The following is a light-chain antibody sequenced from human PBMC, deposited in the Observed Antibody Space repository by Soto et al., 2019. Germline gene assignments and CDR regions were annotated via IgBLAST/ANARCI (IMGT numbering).Light chain of an antibody. V-gene: IGKV3-11*01. CDR2: DAS. CDR3: QQYYSYPT. J-gene: IGKJ1*01. Sequence: LTQSPATLSLSPGERATLSCRASQSVSSYLAWYQQKPGQAPRLLIYDASNRATGIPARFSGSGSGTDFTLTISSLEPEDFATYYCQQYYSYPTFGQGTKVDIK. CDR1: QSVSSY.